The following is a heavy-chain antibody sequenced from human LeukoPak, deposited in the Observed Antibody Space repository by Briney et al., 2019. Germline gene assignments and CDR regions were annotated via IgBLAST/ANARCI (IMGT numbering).Heavy chain of an antibody. V-gene: IGHV3-64D*09. Sequence: PGRTLRLSCSASGFPSSSYAMHWVRQAPGKGLEYVSAISDSGGSTYYADSVKGRFTISRDNSKNTLYLQMSSLRAEDTAVYLCVRGYSFGPYGMDVWGEGTTVTVSS. D-gene: IGHD2-15*01. CDR2: ISDSGGST. CDR3: VRGYSFGPYGMDV. CDR1: GFPSSSYA. J-gene: IGHJ6*04.